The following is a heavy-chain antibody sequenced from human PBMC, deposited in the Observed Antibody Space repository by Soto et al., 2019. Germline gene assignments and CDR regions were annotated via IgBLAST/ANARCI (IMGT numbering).Heavy chain of an antibody. J-gene: IGHJ4*02. CDR2: INAGNGNT. CDR3: ATAVAVPAAFDY. V-gene: IGHV1-3*01. Sequence: ASVKVSCKASGYPFTSYAMHWVRQAPGQRLEWMGWINAGNGNTKYSQKFQGRVTITRDTSASTAYMELSSLRSEDTAVYYCATAVAVPAAFDYWGPGTLVTVSS. D-gene: IGHD6-19*01. CDR1: GYPFTSYA.